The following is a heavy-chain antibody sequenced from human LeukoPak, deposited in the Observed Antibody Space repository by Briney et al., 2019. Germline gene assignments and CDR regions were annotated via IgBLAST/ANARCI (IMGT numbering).Heavy chain of an antibody. CDR2: IYYSGST. V-gene: IGHV4-31*03. CDR3: ARGSGSYLGPDF. Sequence: SETLSLTCTVSGGSISSGGYYWSWIRQHPGKGLEWIGYIYYSGSTYYNPSLKSRVTISVDTSKNQFSLKLSSVTAADTAVYYCARGSGSYLGPDFWGQGTLVTVSS. D-gene: IGHD1-26*01. CDR1: GGSISSGGYY. J-gene: IGHJ4*02.